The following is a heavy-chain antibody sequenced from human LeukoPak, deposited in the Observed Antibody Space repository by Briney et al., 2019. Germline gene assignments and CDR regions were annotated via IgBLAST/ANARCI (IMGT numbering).Heavy chain of an antibody. CDR1: GYTFTSYD. D-gene: IGHD6-6*01. Sequence: GASVQVSCKASGYTFTSYDINWVRHATGQGLEWMGWMNPNSGNTGYAQKFQGRVTMTRNTSISTAYMELSSLRSEDTAVYYCARGRGIAARSRYYFDYWGQGTLVTVSS. V-gene: IGHV1-8*01. CDR2: MNPNSGNT. J-gene: IGHJ4*02. CDR3: ARGRGIAARSRYYFDY.